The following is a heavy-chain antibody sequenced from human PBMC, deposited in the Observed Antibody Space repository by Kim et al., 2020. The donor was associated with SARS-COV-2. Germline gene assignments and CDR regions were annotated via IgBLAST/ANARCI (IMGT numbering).Heavy chain of an antibody. CDR3: ARDSYSSSWYDLNYYYYGMDV. D-gene: IGHD6-13*01. V-gene: IGHV3-33*01. Sequence: GGSLRLSCAASGFTFSSYGMHWVRQAPGKGLEWVAVIWYDGSNKYYADSVKGRFTISRDNSKNTLYLQMNSLRAEDTAVYYCARDSYSSSWYDLNYYYYGMDVWGQGTTVTVSS. CDR1: GFTFSSYG. CDR2: IWYDGSNK. J-gene: IGHJ6*02.